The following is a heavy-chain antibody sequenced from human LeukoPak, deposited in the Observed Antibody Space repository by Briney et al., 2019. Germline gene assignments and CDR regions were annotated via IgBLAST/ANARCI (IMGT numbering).Heavy chain of an antibody. V-gene: IGHV3-23*01. CDR1: GFTFSSYA. CDR2: ITTSGGST. Sequence: AGSLRLSCAASGFTFSSYAMSWVRQAPGKGLEWVSSITTSGGSTSYADSVRGRFTISRDNSKNTLYLQMNSLRAEDTALYYCVCYDNAAEYFHYWGQGTLVTVSS. CDR3: VCYDNAAEYFHY. J-gene: IGHJ1*01. D-gene: IGHD3-22*01.